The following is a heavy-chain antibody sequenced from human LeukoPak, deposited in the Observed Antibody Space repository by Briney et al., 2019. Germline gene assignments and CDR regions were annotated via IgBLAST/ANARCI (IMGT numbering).Heavy chain of an antibody. CDR2: INHSGST. D-gene: IGHD6-19*01. Sequence: SETLSLTCSVSGGSLTSSSHYSGWIRQRPGKGLEWIGEINHSGSTNYNPSLKSRVTISLDTSKNQFSLKLSSVTAADTAVYYCARHGTYSQVAGYFDYWGQGTLVTVSS. CDR1: GGSLTSSSHY. CDR3: ARHGTYSQVAGYFDY. V-gene: IGHV4-39*01. J-gene: IGHJ4*02.